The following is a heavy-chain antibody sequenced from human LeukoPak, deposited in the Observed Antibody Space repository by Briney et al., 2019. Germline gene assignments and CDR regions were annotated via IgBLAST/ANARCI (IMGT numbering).Heavy chain of an antibody. Sequence: PGGSLRLSCAASGFTFSSYAMSWVRQAPGKGLEWVSAVSGSGGSTYYADSVKGRFTISRDNSKNTLYLQMNSLRAEDTAVYYCARGDYDSSGYSDYWGQGTLVTVSS. D-gene: IGHD3-22*01. CDR2: VSGSGGST. J-gene: IGHJ4*02. CDR1: GFTFSSYA. CDR3: ARGDYDSSGYSDY. V-gene: IGHV3-23*01.